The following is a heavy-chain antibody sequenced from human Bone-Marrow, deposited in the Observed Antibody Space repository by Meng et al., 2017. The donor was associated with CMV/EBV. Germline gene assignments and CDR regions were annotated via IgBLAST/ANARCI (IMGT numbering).Heavy chain of an antibody. V-gene: IGHV1-46*01. Sequence: ASVKVSCKASGYTFTTHYLHWVRQAPGQGLEWMGIMNPSGGFTNYAQKFQGRVTITTDESTSTAYMELSSLRSEDTAVYYCATASFDYNPVSFVGYYYGMDVWGQGTTVTVSS. CDR2: MNPSGGFT. J-gene: IGHJ6*02. D-gene: IGHD4-11*01. CDR1: GYTFTTHY. CDR3: ATASFDYNPVSFVGYYYGMDV.